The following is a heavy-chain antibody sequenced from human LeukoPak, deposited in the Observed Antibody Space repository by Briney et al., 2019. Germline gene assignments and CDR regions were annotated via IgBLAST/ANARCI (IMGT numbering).Heavy chain of an antibody. CDR3: ARVGRGYNWNYALWIRYFDWSLGFDY. V-gene: IGHV4-59*01. CDR1: GGSFSGYY. D-gene: IGHD3-9*01. CDR2: IYYSGST. J-gene: IGHJ4*02. Sequence: SETLSLTCAVYGGSFSGYYWSWIRQPPGKGLEWIGYIYYSGSTNYNPSLKSRVTISVDTSKNQFSLKLSSVTAADTAVYYCARVGRGYNWNYALWIRYFDWSLGFDYWGQGTLVTVSS.